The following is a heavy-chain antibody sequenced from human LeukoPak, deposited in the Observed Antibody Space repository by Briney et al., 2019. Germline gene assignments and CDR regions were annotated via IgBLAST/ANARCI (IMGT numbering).Heavy chain of an antibody. CDR1: GFTFSNYG. V-gene: IGHV3-23*01. Sequence: GGSLRLSCAASGFTFSNYGMSWVRQAPGKGLEWVSGISGSRGRTYYADSVKGRFTISRDNSKNTLYLQMNSLRAEDTAIYYCATQQWLVSDFDYWGQGTLVTVSS. CDR2: ISGSRGRT. CDR3: ATQQWLVSDFDY. D-gene: IGHD6-19*01. J-gene: IGHJ4*02.